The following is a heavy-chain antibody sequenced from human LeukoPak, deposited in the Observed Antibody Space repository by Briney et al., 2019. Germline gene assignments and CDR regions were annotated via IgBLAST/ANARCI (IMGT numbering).Heavy chain of an antibody. CDR3: TTDYYDSSGYYERDY. V-gene: IGHV3-15*01. Sequence: GGSLRLSCAASGFTFSNAWMSWVRQAPRKGLEWVGRIKSKTDGGTTDYAAPVKGRFTISRDDSKNTLYLQMNSLKAEDTAVYYCTTDYYDSSGYYERDYWGQGTLVTVSS. J-gene: IGHJ4*02. CDR2: IKSKTDGGTT. D-gene: IGHD3-22*01. CDR1: GFTFSNAW.